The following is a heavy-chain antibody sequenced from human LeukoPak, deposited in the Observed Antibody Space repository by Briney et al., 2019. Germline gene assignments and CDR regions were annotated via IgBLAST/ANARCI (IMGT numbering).Heavy chain of an antibody. Sequence: PGGSLRLSCAASGFTFSSYGMNWVRQAPGKGLEWVSYISNTASTIYYADSVKGRFTISRDNAKHSLFLQMNSLRAEDTAVYYCARDVTYYGADWFDPWGQGTLVTVSS. CDR2: ISNTASTI. D-gene: IGHD4-17*01. J-gene: IGHJ5*02. CDR3: ARDVTYYGADWFDP. V-gene: IGHV3-48*04. CDR1: GFTFSSYG.